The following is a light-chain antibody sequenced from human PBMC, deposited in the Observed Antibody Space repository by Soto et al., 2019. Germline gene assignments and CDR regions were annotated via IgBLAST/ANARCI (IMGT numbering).Light chain of an antibody. CDR3: QQYNSFLLT. V-gene: IGKV1-5*03. CDR2: KAS. Sequence: DIQMTQSPSTLSASVGDRVTITCRASQSISSWLAWYQQKPGKAPKLLIYKASSLESGVPSRFSGSGSGTEFTLTISSLQPDDFATYYCQQYNSFLLTFGGGTKVEIK. J-gene: IGKJ4*01. CDR1: QSISSW.